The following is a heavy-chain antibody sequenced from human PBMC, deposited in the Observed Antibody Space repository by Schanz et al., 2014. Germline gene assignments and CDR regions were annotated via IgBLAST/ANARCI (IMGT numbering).Heavy chain of an antibody. D-gene: IGHD5-12*01. V-gene: IGHV3-30*03. CDR1: GFTFSSYG. J-gene: IGHJ4*02. CDR2: ISYDGSNK. CDR3: ARDRPSGYALDF. Sequence: QVPLVESGGGVVQPGRSLRLSCAVSGFTFSSYGMHWVRQAPGKGLEWVALISYDGSNKHYADSVKGRFTTSRDNSKKTLYVQMNSLRAEDTAVYYCARDRPSGYALDFWGQGTLVTVSS.